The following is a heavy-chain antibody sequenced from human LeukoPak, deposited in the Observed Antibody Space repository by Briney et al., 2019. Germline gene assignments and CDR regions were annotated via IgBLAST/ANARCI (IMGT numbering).Heavy chain of an antibody. V-gene: IGHV1-2*02. Sequence: GASVKVSCKASGYTFTSYDINWVRQATGQGLEWMGWINPNSGGTNYAQKFQGRVTMTRDTSISTAYMELSRLRSDDTAVYYCARDPTRAGYYDSSGFDYWGQGTLVTVSS. CDR2: INPNSGGT. CDR3: ARDPTRAGYYDSSGFDY. D-gene: IGHD3-22*01. CDR1: GYTFTSYD. J-gene: IGHJ4*02.